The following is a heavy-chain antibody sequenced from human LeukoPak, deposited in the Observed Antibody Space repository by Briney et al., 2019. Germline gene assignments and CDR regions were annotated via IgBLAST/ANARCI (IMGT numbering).Heavy chain of an antibody. J-gene: IGHJ5*02. CDR2: INPNSGGT. CDR1: GYTFTGYY. D-gene: IGHD3-3*01. CDR3: ARDYIDFWSGYYH. Sequence: ASVKVSCKASGYTFTGYYMHWVRQAPGQGLEWMGWINPNSGGTNYAQKLQGRVTMTTDTSTSTAYMELRSLRSDDTAVYYCARDYIDFWSGYYHWGQGTLVTVSS. V-gene: IGHV1-2*02.